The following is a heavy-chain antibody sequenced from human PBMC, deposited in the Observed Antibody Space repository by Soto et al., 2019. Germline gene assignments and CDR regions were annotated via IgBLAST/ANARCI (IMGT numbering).Heavy chain of an antibody. V-gene: IGHV3-33*08. CDR1: GFTFSTYG. CDR2: IWYDGSNK. Sequence: VGSLRLSCAASGFTFSTYGMHWVRQAPGKGLEWVAVIWYDGSNKYYADSVKGRFTISRDNSKNTLYLQMNSLRAEDTAVYYCARDNNRETAMKNYYYGMDVWGQGTTVTVS. D-gene: IGHD5-18*01. J-gene: IGHJ6*02. CDR3: ARDNNRETAMKNYYYGMDV.